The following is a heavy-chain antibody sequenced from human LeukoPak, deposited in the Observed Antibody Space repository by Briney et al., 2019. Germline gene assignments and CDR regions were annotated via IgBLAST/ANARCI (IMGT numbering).Heavy chain of an antibody. CDR1: GASISFYY. V-gene: IGHV4-59*01. Sequence: SETLSLTCTVSGASISFYYWSWIRQPPGKGLEWIGYIYYSGSTKYNPSLKSRVTMSIDTSKNQFSLNLKSVTAADTAVYYCALDSSGWSADSFDIWGHGTMVTVSS. CDR3: ALDSSGWSADSFDI. CDR2: IYYSGST. J-gene: IGHJ3*02. D-gene: IGHD6-13*01.